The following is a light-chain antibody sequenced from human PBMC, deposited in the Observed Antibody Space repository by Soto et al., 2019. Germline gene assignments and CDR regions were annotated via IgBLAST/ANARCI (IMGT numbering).Light chain of an antibody. CDR1: QSLLHSNGYNY. CDR2: LGS. Sequence: DIVMTQSPLSLPVTPGEPASISCRSSQSLLHSNGYNYLDWYLQKPGQSPQLLIYLGSNRASWVPDRFSGSGSGTDFTLKISRVEAEDVGVYYCKQALQTPTFGPGTKVDIK. V-gene: IGKV2-28*01. J-gene: IGKJ3*01. CDR3: KQALQTPT.